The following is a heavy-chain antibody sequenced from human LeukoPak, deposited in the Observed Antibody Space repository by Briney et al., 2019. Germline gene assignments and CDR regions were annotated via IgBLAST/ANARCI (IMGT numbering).Heavy chain of an antibody. D-gene: IGHD6-19*01. J-gene: IGHJ1*01. V-gene: IGHV3-21*01. CDR2: ISSSSSYI. CDR3: ARAPSVQWLVD. CDR1: GFTFSHYS. Sequence: GGSLRLSCAASGFTFSHYSMNWVRQAPGKGLEWVSSISSSSSYIYYADSVKGRFTISRDNAKNSLYLQMSSLRAEDTAVYYCARAPSVQWLVDWGQGTLVIVSS.